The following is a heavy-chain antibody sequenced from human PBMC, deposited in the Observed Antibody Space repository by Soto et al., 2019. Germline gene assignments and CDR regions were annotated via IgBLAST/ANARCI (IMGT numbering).Heavy chain of an antibody. CDR1: GFTFSSYW. V-gene: IGHV3-74*01. D-gene: IGHD2-2*01. Sequence: GGSLRLSCAASGFTFSSYWRHWVRQAPGKGLVWVSRINSDGSSTSYADSVKGRFTISRDNAKNTLYLQMNSLRAEDTAVYYCAREDIVVVPAAIYHWGQGTLVTVSS. CDR3: AREDIVVVPAAIYH. J-gene: IGHJ4*02. CDR2: INSDGSST.